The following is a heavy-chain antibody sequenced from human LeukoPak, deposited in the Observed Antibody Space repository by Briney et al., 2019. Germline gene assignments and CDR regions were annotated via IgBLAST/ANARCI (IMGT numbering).Heavy chain of an antibody. CDR2: ISYDGSNK. Sequence: PGRSLRLSCAASGFTFTSYGMHWVRQAPGKGLEWVAVISYDGSNKYYADSVKGRFTISRDNSKNTLYLQMNSLRAEDTAVCYCVKDSDYYSSGWGEPNWFDPWGQRTLVTVSS. CDR3: VKDSDYYSSGWGEPNWFDP. CDR1: GFTFTSYG. D-gene: IGHD6-19*01. V-gene: IGHV3-30*18. J-gene: IGHJ5*02.